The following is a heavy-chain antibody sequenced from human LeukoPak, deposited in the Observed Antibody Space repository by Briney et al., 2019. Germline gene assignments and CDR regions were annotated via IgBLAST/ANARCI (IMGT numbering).Heavy chain of an antibody. Sequence: SVKVSCKASGGTFSSYTISWVRQAPGQGLEWMGRIIPILGIANYAQKFQGRVAITADKSTSTAYMELSSLRSEDTAVYYCARDANCSGGSCYDRWFDPWGQGTLVTVSS. D-gene: IGHD2-15*01. J-gene: IGHJ5*02. CDR2: IIPILGIA. CDR3: ARDANCSGGSCYDRWFDP. CDR1: GGTFSSYT. V-gene: IGHV1-69*04.